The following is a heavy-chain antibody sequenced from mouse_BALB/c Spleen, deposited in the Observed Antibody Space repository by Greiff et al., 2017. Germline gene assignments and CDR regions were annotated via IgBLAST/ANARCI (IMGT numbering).Heavy chain of an antibody. CDR2: INPSNGGT. CDR1: GYTFTSYY. D-gene: IGHD1-2*01. V-gene: IGHV1S81*02. CDR3: TRKGYGYDYAMDY. J-gene: IGHJ4*01. Sequence: QVQLQQSGAELVKPGASVKLSCKASGYTFTSYYMYWVKQRPGQGLEWIGEINPSNGGTNFNEKFKSKATLTVDKSSSTAYMQLSSLTSEDSAVYYCTRKGYGYDYAMDYWGQGTSVTVSS.